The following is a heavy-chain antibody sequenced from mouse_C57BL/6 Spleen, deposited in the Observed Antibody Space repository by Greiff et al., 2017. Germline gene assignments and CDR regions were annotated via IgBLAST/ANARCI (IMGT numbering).Heavy chain of an antibody. CDR3: TGEDYYGDYAMDY. V-gene: IGHV6-3*01. CDR1: GFTFSNYW. D-gene: IGHD2-13*01. Sequence: EVKLVESGGGLVQPGGSMKLSCVASGFTFSNYWMNWVRQSPEKGLEWVAQIRLKSDNYTTHYAESVKGRFTISRDDSKSSVYLQMNNLRAEDTGIYYCTGEDYYGDYAMDYWGQGTSVTVSS. CDR2: IRLKSDNYTT. J-gene: IGHJ4*01.